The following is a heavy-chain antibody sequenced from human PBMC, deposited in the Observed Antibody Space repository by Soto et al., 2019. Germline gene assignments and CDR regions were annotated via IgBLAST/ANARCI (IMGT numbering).Heavy chain of an antibody. CDR1: GGSISSYY. CDR3: ARCADSIGWYAPCYFDY. Sequence: QVQLQESGPGLVKPSETLSLTCTVSGGSISSYYWSWIRQPPGKGLEWLGYIFYNGNTNYNPSLQSRVTISVDTSKYQFSLNLSSVTAADTAVYYCARCADSIGWYAPCYFDYWGQGTLVTVSS. J-gene: IGHJ4*02. D-gene: IGHD6-19*01. CDR2: IFYNGNT. V-gene: IGHV4-59*01.